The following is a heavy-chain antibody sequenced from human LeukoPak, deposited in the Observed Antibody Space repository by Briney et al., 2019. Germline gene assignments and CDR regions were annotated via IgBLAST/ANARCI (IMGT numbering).Heavy chain of an antibody. CDR2: IYPGDSDT. CDR1: GYSFISYL. J-gene: IGHJ4*02. CDR3: ARHSYELPLDY. Sequence: GESLKISCKGSGYSFISYLIGWVRQMPGKGLEWMGIIYPGDSDTRYSPSFQGQVTISADKSISTAFLQWSSLKASDTAMYYCARHSYELPLDYWGQGTLVTVSS. V-gene: IGHV5-51*01. D-gene: IGHD5-18*01.